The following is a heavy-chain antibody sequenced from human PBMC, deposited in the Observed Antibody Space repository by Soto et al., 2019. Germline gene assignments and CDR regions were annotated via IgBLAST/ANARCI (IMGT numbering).Heavy chain of an antibody. Sequence: GGSLRLSCAASGFTFSSYAMHWVRQAPGKGLEWVSVISYDGSNKYYADSVKGRFTISRYNSKNTLYLQMTSLRAEDTGVYYCARYQSGEDNYYYYDMDDWGKGTTVTVSS. J-gene: IGHJ6*03. CDR2: ISYDGSNK. CDR3: ARYQSGEDNYYYYDMDD. D-gene: IGHD7-27*01. V-gene: IGHV3-30*04. CDR1: GFTFSSYA.